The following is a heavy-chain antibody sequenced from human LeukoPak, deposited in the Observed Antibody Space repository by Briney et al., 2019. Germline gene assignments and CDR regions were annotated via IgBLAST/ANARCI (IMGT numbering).Heavy chain of an antibody. J-gene: IGHJ3*02. CDR3: ARQKTPRDGYNWEAFDI. Sequence: GESLKISCQGSGSSFTSYWIGWVRQMPGKGLEWMGIIYPGDSDTRYSPSFQGQVTISADKSISTAYLQWSSLKASDTAMYYCARQKTPRDGYNWEAFDIWGQGTMVTVSS. V-gene: IGHV5-51*01. CDR2: IYPGDSDT. D-gene: IGHD5-24*01. CDR1: GSSFTSYW.